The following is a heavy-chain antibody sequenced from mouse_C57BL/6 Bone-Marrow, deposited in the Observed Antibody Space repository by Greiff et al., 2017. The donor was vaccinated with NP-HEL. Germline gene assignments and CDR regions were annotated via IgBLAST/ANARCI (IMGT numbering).Heavy chain of an antibody. J-gene: IGHJ1*03. CDR1: GYTFTSYW. D-gene: IGHD1-1*01. V-gene: IGHV1-53*01. CDR2: INPSNGGT. Sequence: QVQLQQPGTELVKPGASVKLSCKASGYTFTSYWMHWVKQSPGQGLEWIGNINPSNGGTNYNEKFKSKATLTVDNSSSTAYMQLSSLTSEDSAVYYCARGGSSYRYWCCDVWGRGTTVTVSS. CDR3: ARGGSSYRYWCCDV.